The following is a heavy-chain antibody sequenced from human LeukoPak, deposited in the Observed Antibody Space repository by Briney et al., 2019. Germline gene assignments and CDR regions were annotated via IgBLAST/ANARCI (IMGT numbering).Heavy chain of an antibody. CDR1: GLPMIIIL. CDR2: VTGSSTWT. V-gene: IGHV3-23*01. J-gene: IGHJ2*01. D-gene: IGHD3-3*01. CDR3: PIVLVSLRAGQCRL. Sequence: GWSLRLFRLPSGLPMIIILWMVARQAPGKALEWVSGVTGSSTWTYCADSVKGRFTISRDNSKNTLHLQMNNLRAEDTAINYLPIVLVSLRAGQCRLSGSGTLVTVSS.